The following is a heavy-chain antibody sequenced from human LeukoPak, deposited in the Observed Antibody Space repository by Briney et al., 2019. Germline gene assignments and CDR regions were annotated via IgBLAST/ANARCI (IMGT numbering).Heavy chain of an antibody. CDR1: GHIFTSYG. D-gene: IGHD5-12*01. Sequence: ASVKVSCKASGHIFTSYGISWVRQAPGQGLEWMGWISAYNGDTNYAQKFQGRVTVTTDTSTTTAYMELRSLRSDDSAVYYCARRSGYDRRMGTLDFWGQGTLVTVSS. CDR2: ISAYNGDT. V-gene: IGHV1-18*01. CDR3: ARRSGYDRRMGTLDF. J-gene: IGHJ4*02.